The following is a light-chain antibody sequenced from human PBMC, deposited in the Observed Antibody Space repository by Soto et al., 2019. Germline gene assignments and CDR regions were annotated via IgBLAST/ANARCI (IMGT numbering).Light chain of an antibody. Sequence: SALTQPASVSGSPGQSITISCTGTSSDVGGYNYVSWYQHLPGKAPKLMIFEVSNRPSGVSNRFSGSKSGNTASLTISGLQGDDEADYYCTSFTFSSSLVFGTGTKGTVL. J-gene: IGLJ1*01. CDR3: TSFTFSSSLV. V-gene: IGLV2-14*01. CDR1: SSDVGGYNY. CDR2: EVS.